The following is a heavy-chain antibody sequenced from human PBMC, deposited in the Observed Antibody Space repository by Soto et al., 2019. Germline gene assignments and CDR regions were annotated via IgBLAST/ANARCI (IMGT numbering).Heavy chain of an antibody. V-gene: IGHV4-59*08. CDR3: ARHGLIAVAGDHDAFDI. Sequence: SETLSLTCTVSGGSISSYYWSWIRQPPGKGPEWIGYIYYSGSTNYNPSLKSRVTISVDTSKNQFSLKLSSVTAADTAVYYCARHGLIAVAGDHDAFDIWGQGTMVTVSS. CDR2: IYYSGST. D-gene: IGHD6-19*01. CDR1: GGSISSYY. J-gene: IGHJ3*02.